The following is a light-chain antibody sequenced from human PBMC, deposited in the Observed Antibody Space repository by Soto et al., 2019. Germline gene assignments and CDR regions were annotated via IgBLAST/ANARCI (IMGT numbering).Light chain of an antibody. CDR2: DAS. CDR1: QSIRSY. Sequence: DIQLTQSPSSLSASVGDKVTITCRASQSIRSYLNWVQQKPGKAPKLLIYDASSLQTGVPSRFSGSGSGTYCSLTISSLQPEDFATYYCQQSYSSPPWTFGQGTKVDIK. V-gene: IGKV1-39*01. J-gene: IGKJ1*01. CDR3: QQSYSSPPWT.